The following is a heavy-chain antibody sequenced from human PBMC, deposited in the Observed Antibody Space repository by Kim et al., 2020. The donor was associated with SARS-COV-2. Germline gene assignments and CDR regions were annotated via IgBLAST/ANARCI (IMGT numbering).Heavy chain of an antibody. J-gene: IGHJ4*02. V-gene: IGHV4-31*02. D-gene: IGHD6-13*01. CDR3: ARVGDRLGIAAAGPLFDY. Sequence: SETLSLTCTVSGGSISSGGYYWSWIRQHPGKGLEWIGYIYYSGSTYYNPSLKSRVTISVDTSKNQFSLKLSSVTAADTAVYYCARVGDRLGIAAAGPLFDYWGQGTLVTVSS. CDR1: GGSISSGGYY. CDR2: IYYSGST.